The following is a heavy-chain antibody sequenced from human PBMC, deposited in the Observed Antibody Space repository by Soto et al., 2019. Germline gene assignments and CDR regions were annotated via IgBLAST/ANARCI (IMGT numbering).Heavy chain of an antibody. D-gene: IGHD5-18*01. CDR2: IYYSGST. CDR3: ARDSDTAMV. V-gene: IGHV4-59*01. CDR1: GGSISSYY. Sequence: SETLSLTCTVSGGSISSYYWSWIRQPPGKGLEWIGYIYYSGSTNYNPSLKSRVTISVDTSKNQFSLKLSSVTAADTAVYYCARDSDTAMVWGQGTLVTVSS. J-gene: IGHJ4*02.